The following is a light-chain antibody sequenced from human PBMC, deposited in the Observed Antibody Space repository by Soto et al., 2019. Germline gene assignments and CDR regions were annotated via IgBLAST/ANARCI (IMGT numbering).Light chain of an antibody. CDR3: SVYTSNSAYV. Sequence: QSVLTQPASVSGSPGQSISISCTGTSSDVGGYNYVSWYQHHPGKAPKLMIYEVSNRPTGISNRFSGSKSGNTASLTISGLHAEDEADYYCSVYTSNSAYVFGTATNVTVL. J-gene: IGLJ1*01. CDR2: EVS. CDR1: SSDVGGYNY. V-gene: IGLV2-14*01.